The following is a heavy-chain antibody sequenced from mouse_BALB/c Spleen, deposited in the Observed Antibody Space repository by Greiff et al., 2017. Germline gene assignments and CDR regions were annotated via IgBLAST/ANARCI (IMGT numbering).Heavy chain of an antibody. D-gene: IGHD2-2*01. CDR3: ASGVGGYDEGYAMDY. Sequence: LVESGPELVKPGASVKMSCKASGYTFTSYVMHWVKQKPGQGLEWIGYINPYNDGTKYNEKFKGKATLTSDKSSSTAYMELSSLTSEDSAVYYCASGVGGYDEGYAMDYWGQGTSVTVSS. V-gene: IGHV1-14*01. CDR2: INPYNDGT. J-gene: IGHJ4*01. CDR1: GYTFTSYV.